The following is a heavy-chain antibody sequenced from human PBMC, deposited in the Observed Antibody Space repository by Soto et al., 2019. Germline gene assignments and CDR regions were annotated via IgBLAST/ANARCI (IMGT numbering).Heavy chain of an antibody. CDR2: ISGSGGST. J-gene: IGHJ5*02. V-gene: IGHV3-23*01. CDR3: AKGLVVVVPAAHAPWFDP. Sequence: PGGSLRLSCAASGFTFSSYAMSWVRQAPGKGLEWVSAISGSGGSTYYADSVKGRFTISRDNSKNTLYLQMNSLRAEDTAVYYCAKGLVVVVPAAHAPWFDPWGQGTLVTVS. CDR1: GFTFSSYA. D-gene: IGHD2-2*01.